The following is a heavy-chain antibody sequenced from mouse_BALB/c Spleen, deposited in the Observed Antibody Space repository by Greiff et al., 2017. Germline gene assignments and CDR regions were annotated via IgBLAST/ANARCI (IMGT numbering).Heavy chain of an antibody. CDR3: TRDYGSSYDD. Sequence: LQQPGSELVRPGASVKLSCKASGYTFTSYWMHWVKQRPGQGLEWIGNIYPGSGSTNYDEKFKSKATLTVDTSSSTAYMQLSSLTSEDSAVYYCTRDYGSSYDDWGQGTTLTVSS. CDR1: GYTFTSYW. CDR2: IYPGSGST. D-gene: IGHD1-1*01. J-gene: IGHJ2*01. V-gene: IGHV1S22*01.